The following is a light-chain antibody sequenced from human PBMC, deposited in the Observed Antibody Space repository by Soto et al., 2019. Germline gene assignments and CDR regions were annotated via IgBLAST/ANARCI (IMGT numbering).Light chain of an antibody. CDR2: DAT. CDR3: QQYNSYWT. CDR1: QSISSY. V-gene: IGKV1-5*01. J-gene: IGKJ1*01. Sequence: IHMTQSPSTLSASVLYRVTITFRASQSISSYLNWYQQRPGKSPNLLIYDATRRHSGVPPRFSGSGYGTEFTLTISSLQPDDFATYYCQQYNSYWTFGQGTKVDIK.